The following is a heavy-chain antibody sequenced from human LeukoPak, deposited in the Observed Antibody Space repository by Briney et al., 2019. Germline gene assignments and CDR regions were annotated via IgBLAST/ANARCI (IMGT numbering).Heavy chain of an antibody. CDR1: GFTFSSYA. CDR2: ISYDGSNK. D-gene: IGHD2-15*01. V-gene: IGHV3-30*04. CDR3: ARGERGCSGGSSRYYYGMDV. J-gene: IGHJ6*02. Sequence: GRSLRLSCAASGFTFSSYAMHWVRQAPGKGLEWVAVISYDGSNKYYADSVKGRFTISRDNSKNTLYLQMNSLRAEDTAVYYCARGERGCSGGSSRYYYGMDVWGQGTTVTVSS.